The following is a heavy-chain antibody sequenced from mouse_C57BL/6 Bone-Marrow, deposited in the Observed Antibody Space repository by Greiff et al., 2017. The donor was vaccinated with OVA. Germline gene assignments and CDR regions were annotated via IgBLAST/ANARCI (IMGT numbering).Heavy chain of an antibody. Sequence: VQLQQSGAELVRPGASVKLSCTASGFNIKDDYMHWVKQRPEQGLEWIGWIDPENGDTEYASKFQGKATITADTSSNTAYLQLSSLTSEDTAVYYCTKGNYFDHWGQGTTLTVSS. CDR1: GFNIKDDY. J-gene: IGHJ2*01. CDR2: IDPENGDT. V-gene: IGHV14-4*01. CDR3: TKGNYFDH. D-gene: IGHD2-14*01.